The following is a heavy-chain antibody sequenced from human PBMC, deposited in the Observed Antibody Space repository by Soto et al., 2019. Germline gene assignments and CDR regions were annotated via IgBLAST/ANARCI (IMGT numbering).Heavy chain of an antibody. V-gene: IGHV1-3*04. Sequence: ASVKVSCKASGYTFTDYAMHWVRQAPGQRLEWMGWINTGNGNTKFSLKFQGRVTITRDTSAATAYMELTSLRSEDTAVYYCAKGSRMWTPDYWGQGTLVTVSS. CDR1: GYTFTDYA. J-gene: IGHJ4*02. CDR3: AKGSRMWTPDY. CDR2: INTGNGNT. D-gene: IGHD2-21*01.